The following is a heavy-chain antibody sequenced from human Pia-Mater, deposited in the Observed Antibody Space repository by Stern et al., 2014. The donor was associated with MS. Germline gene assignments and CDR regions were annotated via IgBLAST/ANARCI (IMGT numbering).Heavy chain of an antibody. Sequence: QIPLKESGPTLVKPTQTLTLTCTFSGFSLSTSGAGVTWIRQPPGKALEWLAIIYSGGEKRSRPFLDTIITITRDTLKRQVVLLMTSMDPVDPATYYCAHLFSDASSSWFDPWGQGTLVTVSS. J-gene: IGHJ5*02. CDR2: IYSGGEK. CDR3: AHLFSDASSSWFDP. V-gene: IGHV2-5*02. CDR1: GFSLSTSGAG. D-gene: IGHD6-6*01.